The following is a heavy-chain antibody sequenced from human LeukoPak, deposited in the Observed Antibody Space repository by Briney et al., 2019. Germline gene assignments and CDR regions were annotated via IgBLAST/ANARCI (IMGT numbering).Heavy chain of an antibody. Sequence: ASVKVSCKASGYTFTGYFLHWVRQAPGQGLEWMGWILPNTGGTHYAQKFQGRATMTRDTSISTAYMELSRLRSDDTAVYYCARDDSSSSDAFDIWGQGTMVTVSS. CDR2: ILPNTGGT. CDR3: ARDDSSSSDAFDI. D-gene: IGHD6-13*01. CDR1: GYTFTGYF. V-gene: IGHV1-2*02. J-gene: IGHJ3*02.